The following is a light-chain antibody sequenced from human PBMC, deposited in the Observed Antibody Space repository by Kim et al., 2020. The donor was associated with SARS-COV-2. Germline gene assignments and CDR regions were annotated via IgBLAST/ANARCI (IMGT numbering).Light chain of an antibody. CDR1: SSNIGNNF. J-gene: IGLJ1*01. CDR2: DNN. CDR3: GSWDSSLSAAV. V-gene: IGLV1-51*01. Sequence: GQRVTISCSGSSSNIGNNFVSWYQQHPGTAPKLLIYDNNKRPSGIPDRFSGSKSGTSATLAITGLQTGDEADYYCGSWDSSLSAAVFGTGTQLTVL.